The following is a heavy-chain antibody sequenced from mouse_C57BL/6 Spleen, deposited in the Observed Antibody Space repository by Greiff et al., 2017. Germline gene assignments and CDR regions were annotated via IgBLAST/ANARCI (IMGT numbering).Heavy chain of an antibody. Sequence: VQLQQSGPELVKPGASVKISCKASGYSFTGYYMNWVKQSPEKSLEWIGEINPSTGGTTYNQKFKSKATLTVDKSSSTAYMQLSRLTSEDSAVYYCARGSYGSPYLYFDVWGTGTTVTVSS. CDR2: INPSTGGT. J-gene: IGHJ1*03. V-gene: IGHV1-42*01. D-gene: IGHD1-1*01. CDR3: ARGSYGSPYLYFDV. CDR1: GYSFTGYY.